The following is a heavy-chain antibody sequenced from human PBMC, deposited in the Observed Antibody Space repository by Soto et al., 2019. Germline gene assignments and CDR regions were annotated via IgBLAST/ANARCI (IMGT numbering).Heavy chain of an antibody. V-gene: IGHV4-4*07. Sequence: SETLSLTCTVSVASISGYYWSWIRKSAGKGLEWIGRIYATGTTDYNPSLKSRVMMSVDTSKKQFSLKLRSVTAADTAVYYCVRDGTKTLRDWFDPWGQGISVTVSS. CDR3: VRDGTKTLRDWFDP. CDR2: IYATGTT. J-gene: IGHJ5*02. CDR1: VASISGYY. D-gene: IGHD1-1*01.